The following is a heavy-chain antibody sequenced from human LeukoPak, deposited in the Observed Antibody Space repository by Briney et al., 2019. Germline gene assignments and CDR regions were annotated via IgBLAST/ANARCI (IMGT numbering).Heavy chain of an antibody. CDR1: GGSISSSSYY. D-gene: IGHD3-22*01. CDR2: IYYSGST. CDR3: ARVDTMIVVVIR. V-gene: IGHV4-39*01. Sequence: SETLSLTCTVSGGSISSSSYYWGWIRQPPGKGLEWIGSIYYSGSTYYNPSLKSRVTISVDTSKNQFSLKLSSVTAADTAVYYCARVDTMIVVVIRWGQGTLVTVSS. J-gene: IGHJ4*02.